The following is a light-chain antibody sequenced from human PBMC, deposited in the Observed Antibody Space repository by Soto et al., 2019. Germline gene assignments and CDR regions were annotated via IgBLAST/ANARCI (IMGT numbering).Light chain of an antibody. CDR2: DDD. CDR3: GSWDSSLSADV. Sequence: QSVLTQPPSASGTPGQRVTISCSGSSSNIGGNSVSWYQQLPGTAPKLLIYDDDKRPSGIPDRFSGSKSGTSATLGITGFQTGDEADYYFGSWDSSLSADVFGTGTKLTVL. V-gene: IGLV1-51*01. CDR1: SSNIGGNS. J-gene: IGLJ1*01.